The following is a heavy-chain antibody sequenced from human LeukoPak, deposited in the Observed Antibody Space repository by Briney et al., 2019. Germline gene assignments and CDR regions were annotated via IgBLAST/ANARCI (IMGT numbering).Heavy chain of an antibody. CDR1: GFTFSSYS. J-gene: IGHJ4*02. V-gene: IGHV3-21*01. CDR3: ARDPPYCSSTSCSNSGGFDY. Sequence: PGGSLRLSCAASGFTFSSYSMNWVRQAPGKGLEWVSSISSSSSSYIYYADSVKGRFTISRDNAKNSLYLQMNSLRAEDTAVYYCARDPPYCSSTSCSNSGGFDYWGQGTLVTVSS. D-gene: IGHD2-2*01. CDR2: ISSSSSSYI.